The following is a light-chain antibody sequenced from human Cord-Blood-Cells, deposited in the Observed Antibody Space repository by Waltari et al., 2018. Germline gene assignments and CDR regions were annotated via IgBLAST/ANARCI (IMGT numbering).Light chain of an antibody. CDR2: RNN. V-gene: IGLV1-47*01. CDR3: AAWDDSLSGLWV. CDR1: SSNIGSNY. J-gene: IGLJ3*02. Sequence: QSVLTQPPSASGTPGQRVTISCSGSSSNIGSNYVYWYQQLPGTAPTLLIYRNNQRPSGVPDRFSGSKSGTSASLAIGGLRSEDEADYYCAAWDDSLSGLWVFGGGTKLTVL.